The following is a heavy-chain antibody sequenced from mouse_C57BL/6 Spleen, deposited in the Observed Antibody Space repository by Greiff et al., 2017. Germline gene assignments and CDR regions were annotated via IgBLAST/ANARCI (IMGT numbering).Heavy chain of an antibody. CDR3: ARNSDIERYYAMDY. CDR1: GFSLTSYA. D-gene: IGHD1-3*01. Sequence: VQLKESGPGLVAPSQSLSITCTVSGFSLTSYAISWVRQPPGKGLEWLGVIWTGGGTNYNSALKSRLSISKDNSKSQVFLKMNSLQTDDTARYYCARNSDIERYYAMDYWGQGTSVTVSS. CDR2: IWTGGGT. V-gene: IGHV2-9-1*01. J-gene: IGHJ4*01.